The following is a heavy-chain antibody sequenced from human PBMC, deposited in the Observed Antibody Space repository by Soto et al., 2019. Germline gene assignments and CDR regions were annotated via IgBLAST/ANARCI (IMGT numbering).Heavy chain of an antibody. J-gene: IGHJ4*02. CDR1: GFTFSSYD. D-gene: IGHD3-22*01. CDR2: IGTADDT. V-gene: IGHV3-13*04. CDR3: ARGRYYYDISGYLDY. Sequence: PGGSLRLSCAASGFTFSSYDMHWVRQATGKGLEWVLAIGTADDTYYPGSVKGRFTISRENAKNSLYLQMNSLRAGDTAVYYCARGRYYYDISGYLDYWGQGTLVTVSS.